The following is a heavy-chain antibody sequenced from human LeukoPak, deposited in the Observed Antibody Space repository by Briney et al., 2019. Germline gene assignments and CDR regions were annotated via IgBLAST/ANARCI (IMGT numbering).Heavy chain of an antibody. CDR2: IYTSGST. Sequence: SQALSLTCTASGGSFSSGSYYWSWIRQPAGQGLEWIGRIYTSGSTNYNPSLKSRVTISVDTSKNQFSLKLSSVTAADTAVYYCARDQPASNWNYYYYYGMDVWGQGTTVTVSS. J-gene: IGHJ6*02. CDR3: ARDQPASNWNYYYYYGMDV. V-gene: IGHV4-61*02. D-gene: IGHD1-20*01. CDR1: GGSFSSGSYY.